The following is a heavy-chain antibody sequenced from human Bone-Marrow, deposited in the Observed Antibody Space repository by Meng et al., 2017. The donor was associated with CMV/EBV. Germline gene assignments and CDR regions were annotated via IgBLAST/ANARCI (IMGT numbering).Heavy chain of an antibody. J-gene: IGHJ3*01. CDR1: GHPLTGSY. V-gene: IGHV1-2*02. CDR2: MSFDTGAT. Sequence: ASVKVSCKASGHPLTGSYMHWVRQAPGQGLEWMGWMSFDTGATKYAQMYQGRVSLTRDTSINTIYMELRSLTFGDTAVYFCTRSGHFWGFDVWGQGTLVTVSS. CDR3: TRSGHFWGFDV. D-gene: IGHD3-3*02.